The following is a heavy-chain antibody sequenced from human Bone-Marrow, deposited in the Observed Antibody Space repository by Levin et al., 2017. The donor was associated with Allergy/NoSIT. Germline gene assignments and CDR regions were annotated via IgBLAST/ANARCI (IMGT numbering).Heavy chain of an antibody. CDR1: GFTFSDYY. D-gene: IGHD3-3*01. J-gene: IGHJ3*02. V-gene: IGHV3-11*06. CDR2: ISSSSSYT. Sequence: GESLKISCAASGFTFSDYYMSWIRQAPGKGLEWVSYISSSSSYTNYADSVKGRFTISRDNAKNSLYLQMNSLRAEDTAVYYCARGSLSIFGVVRKSGNAFDIWGQGTMVTVSS. CDR3: ARGSLSIFGVVRKSGNAFDI.